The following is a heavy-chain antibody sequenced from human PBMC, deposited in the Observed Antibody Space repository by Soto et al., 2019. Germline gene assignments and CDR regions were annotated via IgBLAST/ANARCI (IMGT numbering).Heavy chain of an antibody. Sequence: EVQLVESGGGLVKPGGSLRLSCEASGFTFSTYSINWVRQAPGKGLEWVSSISGSSSYIDYADSVKGRFTISRDNAKNSLFLQITSLRAEDTAVYYCARGTHGYNFPDFWGQGTLVTVSS. V-gene: IGHV3-21*01. CDR3: ARGTHGYNFPDF. CDR1: GFTFSTYS. J-gene: IGHJ4*02. D-gene: IGHD5-12*01. CDR2: ISGSSSYI.